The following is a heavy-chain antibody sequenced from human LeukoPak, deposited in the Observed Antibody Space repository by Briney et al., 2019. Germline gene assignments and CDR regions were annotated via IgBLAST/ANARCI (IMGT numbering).Heavy chain of an antibody. CDR2: ISYDGSNK. Sequence: GRSLRLSCAASGFTFSSYAMHWVRQAPGKGLEWVAVISYDGSNKYYADSVKGRFTISRDNSKNTLYLQMNSLRAEDTAVYYCARENLNWGIDYWGQGTLVTVSS. V-gene: IGHV3-30-3*01. D-gene: IGHD7-27*01. J-gene: IGHJ4*02. CDR1: GFTFSSYA. CDR3: ARENLNWGIDY.